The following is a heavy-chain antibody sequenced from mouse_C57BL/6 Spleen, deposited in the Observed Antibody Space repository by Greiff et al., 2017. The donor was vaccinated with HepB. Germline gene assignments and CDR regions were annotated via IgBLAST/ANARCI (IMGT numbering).Heavy chain of an antibody. D-gene: IGHD2-2*01. Sequence: VKLQESGPELVKPGASVKISCKASGYAFSSSWMNWVKQRPGKGLEWIGRIYPGDGDTNYNGKFKGKATLTADKSSSTAYMQLSSLTSEDSAVYFCARDGEYGYDDYWGQGTTLTVSS. CDR1: GYAFSSSW. CDR2: IYPGDGDT. V-gene: IGHV1-82*01. CDR3: ARDGEYGYDDY. J-gene: IGHJ2*01.